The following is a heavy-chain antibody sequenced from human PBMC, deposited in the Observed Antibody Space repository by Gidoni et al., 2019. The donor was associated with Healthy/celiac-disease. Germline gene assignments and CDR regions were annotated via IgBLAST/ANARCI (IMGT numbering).Heavy chain of an antibody. D-gene: IGHD1-26*01. CDR3: ARGLLGPNRGLLMGAPGSHWFDP. CDR1: GGSFSGYY. V-gene: IGHV4-34*01. J-gene: IGHJ5*02. Sequence: QVQLQQWGAGLLKPSETLSLTCAVYGGSFSGYYWRWIRQPPGKGLEWIGEINHSGSTNYNPSLKSRVTISVDTSKNQFSLKLSSVTAADTAVYYCARGLLGPNRGLLMGAPGSHWFDPWGQGTLVTVSS. CDR2: INHSGST.